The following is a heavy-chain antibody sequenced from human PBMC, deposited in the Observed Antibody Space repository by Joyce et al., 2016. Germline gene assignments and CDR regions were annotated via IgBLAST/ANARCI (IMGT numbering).Heavy chain of an antibody. V-gene: IGHV3-53*01. Sequence: EAQLVESGGGLIQPGGSLRLSCAASGFNITNNYMSWVRQAPGKGLQWFSVIYSDGSPYYTASVRGRFTISRDNSNNIVYLQMNSLKADDTALYFCASDGRGTSTWYEAPFDYWGQGALVTVSS. CDR1: GFNITNNY. J-gene: IGHJ4*02. D-gene: IGHD6-13*01. CDR3: ASDGRGTSTWYEAPFDY. CDR2: IYSDGSP.